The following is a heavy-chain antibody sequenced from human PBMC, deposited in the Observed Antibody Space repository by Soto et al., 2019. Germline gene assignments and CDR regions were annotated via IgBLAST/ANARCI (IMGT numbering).Heavy chain of an antibody. CDR3: ARGGGLNYYYYMDV. J-gene: IGHJ6*03. Sequence: ASVKVSCKASGYTFTGSYIHWGRQAPGQGLEWMGWINPNSGDTDYAQNFQGWVTMTRDMSISTAYMELNRLKSDDTAVYYCARGGGLNYYYYMDVWGKGTTVTVSS. CDR2: INPNSGDT. CDR1: GYTFTGSY. V-gene: IGHV1-2*04.